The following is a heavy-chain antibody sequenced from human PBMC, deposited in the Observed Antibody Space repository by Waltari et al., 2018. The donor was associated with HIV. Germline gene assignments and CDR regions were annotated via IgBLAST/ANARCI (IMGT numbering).Heavy chain of an antibody. V-gene: IGHV4-38-2*01. CDR1: GHY. D-gene: IGHD6-13*01. J-gene: IGHJ4*02. CDR3: ARQPAPDSTWFQIYFDY. Sequence: GHYWGWIRQSPGKGLEWIGSVFHSGSTFYKPSFKSRVSISVDTSKNQFSLKLTSVTAADTAVYYCARQPAPDSTWFQIYFDYWGQGTVVTVSS. CDR2: VFHSGST.